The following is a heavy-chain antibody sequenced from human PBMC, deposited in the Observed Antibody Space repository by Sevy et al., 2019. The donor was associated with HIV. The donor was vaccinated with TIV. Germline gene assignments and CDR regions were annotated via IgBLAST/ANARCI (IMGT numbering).Heavy chain of an antibody. CDR2: IFPADSNT. D-gene: IGHD4-17*01. J-gene: IGHJ3*02. V-gene: IGHV5-51*01. CDR3: ARLDYGDSDAFDI. CDR1: GYSFITYR. Sequence: GESLKISCKGSGYSFITYRIGWVRQMPGKGLEWMGLIFPADSNTRYSPSFQGQVTISADKSISTAYLQWSSLKASDTAMYYCARLDYGDSDAFDIWGQGTMVTVSS.